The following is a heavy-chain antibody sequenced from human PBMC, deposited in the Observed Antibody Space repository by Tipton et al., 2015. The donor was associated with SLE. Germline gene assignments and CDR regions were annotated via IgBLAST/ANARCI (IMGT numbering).Heavy chain of an antibody. J-gene: IGHJ6*02. CDR3: ARLYSTTEAVYYYGMDV. CDR1: GGSISSGSYY. CDR2: IYYSGNT. V-gene: IGHV4-61*01. Sequence: TLSLTCTVSGGSISSGSYYWSWIRQPPGKGLEWIGYIYYSGNTNYNPSLKSRVTISVDRSKTQFSLNLSSVTAADTAVYYCARLYSTTEAVYYYGMDVWGQGTTVTVSS. D-gene: IGHD4-11*01.